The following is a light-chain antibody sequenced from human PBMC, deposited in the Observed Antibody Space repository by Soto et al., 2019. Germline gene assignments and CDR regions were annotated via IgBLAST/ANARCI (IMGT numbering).Light chain of an antibody. V-gene: IGLV2-8*01. CDR1: SSDVGGYDY. CDR3: SSYAGSNVYV. CDR2: EVT. J-gene: IGLJ1*01. Sequence: QSALTQPPSASGSPGQSVTISCTGTSSDVGGYDYVSWYQQHPGKAPNLLIYEVTERPSGVPDRSSGSKSGNTASLTVSGLQAEDEAEYYCSSYAGSNVYVFGTGTKVTVL.